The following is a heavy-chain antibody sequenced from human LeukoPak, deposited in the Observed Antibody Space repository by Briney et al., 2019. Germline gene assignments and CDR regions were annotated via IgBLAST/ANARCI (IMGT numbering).Heavy chain of an antibody. V-gene: IGHV4-34*01. Sequence: SETLSLTCAVYGGSFSGYYWSWIRQPPGKGLEWIGEINHSGSTNYNPSLKSRVTISVDTSKNQFSLKLSSVTAADTAVYYCARGGQGRIAVADGGFDYWGQGTLVTVSS. D-gene: IGHD6-19*01. CDR1: GGSFSGYY. CDR2: INHSGST. J-gene: IGHJ4*02. CDR3: ARGGQGRIAVADGGFDY.